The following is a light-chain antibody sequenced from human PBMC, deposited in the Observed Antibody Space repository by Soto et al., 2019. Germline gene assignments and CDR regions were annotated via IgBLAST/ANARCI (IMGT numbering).Light chain of an antibody. CDR3: QQYNSYSPET. CDR2: DAS. J-gene: IGKJ1*01. CDR1: QSISSW. V-gene: IGKV1-5*01. Sequence: DIQMTQSPSTPSASVGDRVTITCRASQSISSWLAWYQQKPGKAPKLLIYDASSLESGVPSRFSGSGSGTEFTLTISSLQPDDFATYYCQQYNSYSPETFGQRTNVDIK.